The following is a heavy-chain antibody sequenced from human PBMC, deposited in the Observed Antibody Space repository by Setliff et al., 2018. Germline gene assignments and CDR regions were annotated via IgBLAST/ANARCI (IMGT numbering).Heavy chain of an antibody. D-gene: IGHD2-2*01. Sequence: ASETLSLTCTVSGGSISSHYWSWIRQPPGKGLEWIGSIYYSGSTNYNPSLKSRVTISVDTSKNQFSLKLSSVTAADTAVYYCARAYCSSTVCYERLDYWGQGTLVTVSS. CDR1: GGSISSHY. CDR2: IYYSGST. CDR3: ARAYCSSTVCYERLDY. V-gene: IGHV4-59*11. J-gene: IGHJ4*02.